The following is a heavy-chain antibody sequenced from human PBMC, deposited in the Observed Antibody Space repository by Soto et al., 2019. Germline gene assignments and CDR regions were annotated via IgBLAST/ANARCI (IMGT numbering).Heavy chain of an antibody. CDR2: ISAYNGNT. D-gene: IGHD6-19*01. CDR3: ARDTPGGWYRNNAFDI. CDR1: GYTFTSYG. J-gene: IGHJ3*02. Sequence: ASVKVSCKASGYTFTSYGISWVRQAPGQGLEWMGWISAYNGNTNYAQKLQGRVTMTTDTSTSTAYMELRSLRSDDTAVYYCARDTPGGWYRNNAFDIWGQGTMVTVSS. V-gene: IGHV1-18*01.